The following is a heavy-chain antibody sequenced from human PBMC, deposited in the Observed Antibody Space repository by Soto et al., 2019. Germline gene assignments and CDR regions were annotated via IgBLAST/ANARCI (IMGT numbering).Heavy chain of an antibody. V-gene: IGHV3-9*01. CDR1: GFTFDDYA. CDR2: ISWNSGSI. D-gene: IGHD1-26*01. Sequence: EVQLVEAGGGLVQPGRSLRLSCAASGFTFDDYAMHWVRQAPGKGLEWVSGISWNSGSIGYADSVKGRFTISRDNAKNSLYLQMNSLRAEDTALYYCAKDIGGYSKMGATVMRYGMDVWGQGTTVTVSS. J-gene: IGHJ6*02. CDR3: AKDIGGYSKMGATVMRYGMDV.